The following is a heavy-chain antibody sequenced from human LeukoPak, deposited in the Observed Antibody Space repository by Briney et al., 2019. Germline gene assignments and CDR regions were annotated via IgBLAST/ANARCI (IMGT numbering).Heavy chain of an antibody. J-gene: IGHJ3*02. CDR2: ISYDGSNK. Sequence: GGSLRLSCAASGFTFSSYAMHWVRQAPGKGLEWVAVISYDGSNKYYADSVKGRFTISRDNSKNTLYLQMNSLRAEDTVVYYCARDLSLGVSGAFDIWGQGTMVTVSS. V-gene: IGHV3-30-3*01. CDR3: ARDLSLGVSGAFDI. CDR1: GFTFSSYA. D-gene: IGHD3-10*01.